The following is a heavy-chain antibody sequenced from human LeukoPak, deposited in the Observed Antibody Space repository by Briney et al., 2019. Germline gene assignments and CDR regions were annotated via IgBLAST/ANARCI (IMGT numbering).Heavy chain of an antibody. CDR1: GFTFSSCG. V-gene: IGHV3-21*01. Sequence: GGSLRLSCAASGFTFSSCGMSWVRQAPGKGLEWVSSISTSSSYIYYADSVKGRFTISRDNAKNSLYLQMNSLRAEDTAVYYCAREGRGTYSNWNYSYMDVWGKGTTVTISS. J-gene: IGHJ6*03. CDR2: ISTSSSYI. CDR3: AREGRGTYSNWNYSYMDV. D-gene: IGHD1-26*01.